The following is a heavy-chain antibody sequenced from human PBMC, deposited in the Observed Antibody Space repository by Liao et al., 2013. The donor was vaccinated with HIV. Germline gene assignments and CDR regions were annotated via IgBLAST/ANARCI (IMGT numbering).Heavy chain of an antibody. CDR2: INHSGNT. J-gene: IGHJ4*02. CDR3: ARGLYYDTSGVTHTDS. V-gene: IGHV4-34*01. D-gene: IGHD3-22*01. Sequence: QVQLQQWGAGLLKPSETLSLTCAVYGGSFSGYYWTWIRQPPGKGLEWIAEINHSGNTNYNPSLKSRVTISVDVSKNQFSLKLTSVTAADTAVYYCARGLYYDTSGVTHTDSWGQGILVTVSS. CDR1: GGSFSGYY.